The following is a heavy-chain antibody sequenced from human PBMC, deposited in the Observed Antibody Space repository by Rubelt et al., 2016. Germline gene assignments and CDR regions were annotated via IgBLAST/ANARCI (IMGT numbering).Heavy chain of an antibody. D-gene: IGHD3-22*01. CDR2: MTSTSSFM. V-gene: IGHV3-21*01. Sequence: QLGMRGGGLVQPGGSLRLSCAASGFTFSSYSMNWVRQAPGKGLEWVSSMTSTSSFMYYADSVKGRFTISRDNTKNSLYLQMNSLRADDTAVYYCTRDRFSSGPGVDWGQGTLVTVSS. CDR3: TRDRFSSGPGVD. CDR1: GFTFSSYS. J-gene: IGHJ4*02.